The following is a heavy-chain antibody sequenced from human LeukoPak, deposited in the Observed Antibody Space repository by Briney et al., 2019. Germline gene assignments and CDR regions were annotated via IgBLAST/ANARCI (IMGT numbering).Heavy chain of an antibody. CDR1: GGSISSYY. V-gene: IGHV4-59*01. CDR3: AREKSRDGYNYHAFDI. Sequence: SETLSLTCTVSGGSISSYYWSWIRQPPGKGLEWIGYIYYSGSTNYNPSLKSRVTISVDTSKNQFSLKLSSVTAADTAVYYCAREKSRDGYNYHAFDIWGQGTMVTVSS. D-gene: IGHD5-24*01. CDR2: IYYSGST. J-gene: IGHJ3*02.